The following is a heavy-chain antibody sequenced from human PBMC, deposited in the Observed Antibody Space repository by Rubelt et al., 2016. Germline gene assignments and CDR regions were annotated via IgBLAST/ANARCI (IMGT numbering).Heavy chain of an antibody. J-gene: IGHJ4*02. Sequence: QLQLQESGPGLVKPSETLSLTCTVSGGSISSSSYYWGWIRQPPGKGLAWIGSIYYSGSTYYNPSLKSRVPIAVDTSKNQFSLKLSSVTAADTAVYYCARLSSGWYYFDYWGQGTLVTVSS. V-gene: IGHV4-39*01. CDR1: GGSISSSSYY. CDR2: IYYSGST. CDR3: ARLSSGWYYFDY. D-gene: IGHD6-19*01.